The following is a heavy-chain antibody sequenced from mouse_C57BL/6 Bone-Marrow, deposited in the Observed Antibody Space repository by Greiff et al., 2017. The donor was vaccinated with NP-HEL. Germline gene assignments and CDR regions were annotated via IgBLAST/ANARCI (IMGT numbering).Heavy chain of an antibody. CDR2: IDPETGGT. CDR1: GYTFTDYE. CDR3: TSPYYYGSSLDY. D-gene: IGHD1-1*01. Sequence: QVQLQQSGAELVRPGASVTLSCKASGYTFTDYEMHWVKQTPVHGLEWIGAIDPETGGTAYNQKFKGKAILTADKSSSTAYMELRSLTSEDSAVYYCTSPYYYGSSLDYWGQGTTLTVSS. V-gene: IGHV1-15*01. J-gene: IGHJ2*01.